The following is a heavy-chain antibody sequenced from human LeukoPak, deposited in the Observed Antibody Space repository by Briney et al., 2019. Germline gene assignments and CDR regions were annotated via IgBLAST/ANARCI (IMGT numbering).Heavy chain of an antibody. J-gene: IGHJ3*02. Sequence: GGSLRLSCAASGFTFSSYSMNWVRQAPGKGLEWVSYISSSGSTIYYADSVKGRFTISRDNAKNSLYLQMNSLRAEDTAVYYCARELRLVATITADIWGQGTMVTVSS. CDR2: ISSSGSTI. CDR3: ARELRLVATITADI. V-gene: IGHV3-48*04. CDR1: GFTFSSYS. D-gene: IGHD5-12*01.